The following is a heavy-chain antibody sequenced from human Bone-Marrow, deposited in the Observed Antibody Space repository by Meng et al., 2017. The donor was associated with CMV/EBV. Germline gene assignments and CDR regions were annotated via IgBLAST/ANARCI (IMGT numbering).Heavy chain of an antibody. Sequence: GESLKISCAASGFSFSNAKMNWVRQAPGKGLEWVGRIKSKTDGGTTDYAAPVKGRFTISRDDSKNTLYLQMNSLKTEDTAVYYCTTELMSTVTTGYWGQGTLVTVSS. D-gene: IGHD4-17*01. CDR3: TTELMSTVTTGY. J-gene: IGHJ4*02. V-gene: IGHV3-15*01. CDR2: IKSKTDGGTT. CDR1: GFSFSNAK.